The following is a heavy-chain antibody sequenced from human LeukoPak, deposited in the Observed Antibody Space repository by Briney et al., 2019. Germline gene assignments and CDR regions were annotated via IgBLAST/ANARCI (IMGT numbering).Heavy chain of an antibody. D-gene: IGHD3-10*01. CDR2: IYYSGST. CDR1: GGSISSSSYY. CDR3: ASSYYGSGSYNFDY. J-gene: IGHJ4*02. V-gene: IGHV4-39*07. Sequence: SETLSLTCTVSGGSISSSSYYWGWIRQPPGKGLEWIGSIYYSGSTYYNPSLKSRVTISVDKSKNQFSLKLSSVTAADTAVCYCASSYYGSGSYNFDYWGQGTLVTVSS.